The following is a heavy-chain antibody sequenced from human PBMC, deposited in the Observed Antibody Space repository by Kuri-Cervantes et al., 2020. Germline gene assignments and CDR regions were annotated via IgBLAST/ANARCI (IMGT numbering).Heavy chain of an antibody. CDR2: IYSSGST. J-gene: IGHJ5*02. Sequence: GGSLRLSCAASGFTVSSNYMSWVRQAPGKGLEWVSVIYSSGSTYYADSVKGRFTISRDNAKNTLYLQMNSLRAEDTAVYYCARDHSSLIVAYNWFDPWGQGTLVTVSS. CDR3: ARDHSSLIVAYNWFDP. CDR1: GFTVSSNY. V-gene: IGHV3-53*01. D-gene: IGHD5-12*01.